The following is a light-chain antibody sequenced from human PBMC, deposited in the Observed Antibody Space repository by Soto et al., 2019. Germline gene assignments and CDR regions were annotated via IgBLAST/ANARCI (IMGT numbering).Light chain of an antibody. CDR3: SSYTSSSTLEVV. Sequence: QSALTQPASVSGSPGQSITISCTGTSSDVGGYNYVSWYQQHPGKAPKLMIYDVSNRPSGVSNRFSGSKSGNTASLTISGLQVEDEADYYCSSYTSSSTLEVVFGGGTKVTVL. J-gene: IGLJ2*01. V-gene: IGLV2-14*01. CDR2: DVS. CDR1: SSDVGGYNY.